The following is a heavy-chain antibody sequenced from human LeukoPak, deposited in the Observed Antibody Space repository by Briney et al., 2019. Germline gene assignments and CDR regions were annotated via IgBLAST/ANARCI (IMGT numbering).Heavy chain of an antibody. CDR3: ARDRAPRAYCGGDCYPQYFQH. Sequence: SVKVSCKASGGTFISYAISWVRQAPGQGLEWMGRIIPILGIANYAQKFQGRVTITADKSTSTAYMELSSLRSEDTAVYYCARDRAPRAYCGGDCYPQYFQHWGQGTLVTVSS. J-gene: IGHJ1*01. D-gene: IGHD2-21*02. V-gene: IGHV1-69*04. CDR1: GGTFISYA. CDR2: IIPILGIA.